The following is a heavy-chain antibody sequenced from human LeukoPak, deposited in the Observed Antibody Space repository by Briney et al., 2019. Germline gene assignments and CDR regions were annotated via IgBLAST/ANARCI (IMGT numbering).Heavy chain of an antibody. CDR3: ARRRYYYDSSGYYYSPDAFDI. CDR1: GYSFTSYW. V-gene: IGHV5-51*01. J-gene: IGHJ3*02. D-gene: IGHD3-22*01. Sequence: GESLKISCKGSGYSFTSYWIGWVRQMPGKGLEWMGIIYPGDSDTRYSPSFQGQVTISADKSISTAYLQWSSLKASDTAMYYRARRRYYYDSSGYYYSPDAFDIWGQGTMVTVSS. CDR2: IYPGDSDT.